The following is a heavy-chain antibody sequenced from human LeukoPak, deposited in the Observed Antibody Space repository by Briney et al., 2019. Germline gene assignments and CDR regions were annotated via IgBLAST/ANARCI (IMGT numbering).Heavy chain of an antibody. D-gene: IGHD2-8*02. CDR2: ISDIGSI. CDR3: AGHHPRNTVDF. CDR1: GGTISSYY. V-gene: IGHV4-59*08. J-gene: IGHJ4*02. Sequence: SETLSLTCTVSGGTISSYYRSWIRQPPGKGLEWISYISDIGSINYNPYLKSRVTITLDTSKNKFSLKLSSVTASDTAVYYCAGHHPRNTVDFWGQGTLVTVSS.